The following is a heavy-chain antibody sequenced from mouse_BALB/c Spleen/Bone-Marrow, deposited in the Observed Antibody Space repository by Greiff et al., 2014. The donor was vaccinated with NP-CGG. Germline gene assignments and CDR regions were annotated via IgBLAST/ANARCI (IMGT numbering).Heavy chain of an antibody. CDR2: IDPFNGAT. CDR1: GYSFTSYY. V-gene: IGHV1-28*01. Sequence: EVQLQQSGPELMKPGASVKISCKASGYSFTSYYIHWVKQNHGKSLEWIGYIDPFNGATIYNQKFKGKATLTADKSSSTAYMHLSSLTSEDSAVYYCARRVITTGPGFAYWGQGTLVTVSA. CDR3: ARRVITTGPGFAY. J-gene: IGHJ3*01. D-gene: IGHD2-4*01.